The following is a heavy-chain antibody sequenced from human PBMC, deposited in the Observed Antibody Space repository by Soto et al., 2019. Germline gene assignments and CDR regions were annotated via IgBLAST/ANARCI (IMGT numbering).Heavy chain of an antibody. J-gene: IGHJ4*02. CDR2: IIPIFATV. CDR1: GGSFSSNP. V-gene: IGHV1-69*01. CDR3: ARGGSGYSSAPRYYFDY. Sequence: QVQLVQSGSEVKKPGSSVKVSCKASGGSFSSNPISWVRQAPGQGLEWMAGIIPIFATVHYAQKFQGRVTITADESTSTAYMELTSIRSEETAVYFCARGGSGYSSAPRYYFDYWGQGTLVTVSS. D-gene: IGHD5-18*01.